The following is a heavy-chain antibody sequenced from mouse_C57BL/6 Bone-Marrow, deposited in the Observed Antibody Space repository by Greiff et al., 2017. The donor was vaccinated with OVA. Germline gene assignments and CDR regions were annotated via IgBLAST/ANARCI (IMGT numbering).Heavy chain of an antibody. Sequence: VQLQQSGPELVKPGASVKISCKASGYTFTDYYMNWVKQSHGKSLEWIGDINPNNGGTSYNQKFKGKATLTVDKSSSTAYMELRSLTSEDSAVYYCARGHYYGSSYGYFDVWGTGTTVTVSS. CDR2: INPNNGGT. D-gene: IGHD1-1*01. CDR3: ARGHYYGSSYGYFDV. CDR1: GYTFTDYY. J-gene: IGHJ1*03. V-gene: IGHV1-26*01.